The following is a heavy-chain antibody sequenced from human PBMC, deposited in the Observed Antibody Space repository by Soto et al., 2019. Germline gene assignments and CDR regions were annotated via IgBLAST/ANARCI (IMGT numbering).Heavy chain of an antibody. D-gene: IGHD2-15*01. V-gene: IGHV3-23*01. J-gene: IGHJ6*02. Sequence: GGSLRLSCAASGFTFSSYAMSWVRQAPGKGLEWVSAISGSGGSTYYADSVKGRFTISRDNSKNTLYLQMNSLRAEDTAVYYCAKGQEVCIGGRCSRWDYGTHFSGQASTLTASS. CDR2: ISGSGGST. CDR3: AKGQEVCIGGRCSRWDYGTHF. CDR1: GFTFSSYA.